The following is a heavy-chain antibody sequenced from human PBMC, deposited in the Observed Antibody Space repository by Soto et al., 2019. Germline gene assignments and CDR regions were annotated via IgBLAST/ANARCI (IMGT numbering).Heavy chain of an antibody. CDR1: GFTFSSYA. CDR2: ISYDGSNK. J-gene: IGHJ4*02. D-gene: IGHD1-1*01. V-gene: IGHV3-30-3*01. Sequence: QVQLVESGGGVVQPGRSLRLSCAASGFTFSSYAMHWVRQAPGKGLEWVAVISYDGSNKYYADSVKGRFTISRDNSKNTLYLQMNSLRAEDTAVYYCARDGAPPTGTPHDFDYWGQGTLVTVSS. CDR3: ARDGAPPTGTPHDFDY.